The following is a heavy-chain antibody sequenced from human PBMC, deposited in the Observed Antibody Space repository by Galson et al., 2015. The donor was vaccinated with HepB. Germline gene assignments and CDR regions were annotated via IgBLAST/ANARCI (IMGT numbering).Heavy chain of an antibody. CDR1: GFTFSSYG. Sequence: SLRLSCAASGFTFSSYGMHWVRQAPGKGLEWVAVISYDGSNKYYADSVKGQFTISRDNSKNTLYLQMNSLRAEDTAVYYCAKGVYDFWSGYGSWFDPWGQGTLVTVSS. V-gene: IGHV3-30*18. CDR2: ISYDGSNK. J-gene: IGHJ5*02. CDR3: AKGVYDFWSGYGSWFDP. D-gene: IGHD3-3*01.